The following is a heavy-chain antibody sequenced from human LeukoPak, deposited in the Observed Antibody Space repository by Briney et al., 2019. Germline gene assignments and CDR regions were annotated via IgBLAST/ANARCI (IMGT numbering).Heavy chain of an antibody. Sequence: PGGSLRLSCAASGFTFSSYGMHWVRQAPGKGLEWVSAISGSGGSTYYADSVKGRFTISRDNSKNTLYLQMNSLRAEDTAVYYCAKGASSGHYFDAFDIWGQGTMVTVSS. D-gene: IGHD3-22*01. CDR1: GFTFSSYG. V-gene: IGHV3-23*01. CDR3: AKGASSGHYFDAFDI. J-gene: IGHJ3*02. CDR2: ISGSGGST.